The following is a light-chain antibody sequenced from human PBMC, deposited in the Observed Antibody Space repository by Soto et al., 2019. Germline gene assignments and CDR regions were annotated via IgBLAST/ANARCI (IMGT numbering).Light chain of an antibody. CDR2: EGS. V-gene: IGLV2-23*01. J-gene: IGLJ2*01. CDR1: SSDIGSYSL. CDR3: CSYAGSSTVI. Sequence: QSALTQPASVSGSPGQSITISCTGSSSDIGSYSLVSWYQQHPDNAPKLIIFEGSRRPSGISSRFSGSKSGNTASLTISGLQAEDEADYYCCSYAGSSTVIFGGGTQLTVL.